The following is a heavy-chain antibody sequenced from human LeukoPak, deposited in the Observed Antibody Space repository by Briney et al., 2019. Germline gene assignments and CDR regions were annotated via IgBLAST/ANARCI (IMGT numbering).Heavy chain of an antibody. Sequence: PSETLSLTCAVYGGSFSGYYWSWIRQPPGKGLEWIGEINHSGSTNYNPSLKSRVTISVDTSKNQFSLKLSSVTAADTAVYYCARRGILIFGVVIRARRFDPWGQGTLVTVSS. CDR1: GGSFSGYY. J-gene: IGHJ5*02. V-gene: IGHV4-34*01. CDR2: INHSGST. CDR3: ARRGILIFGVVIRARRFDP. D-gene: IGHD3-3*01.